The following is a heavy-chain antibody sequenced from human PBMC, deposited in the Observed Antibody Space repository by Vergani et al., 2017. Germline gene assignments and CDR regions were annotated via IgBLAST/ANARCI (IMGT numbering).Heavy chain of an antibody. CDR2: IYYSGST. CDR1: GGSISSYY. V-gene: IGHV4-59*01. Sequence: QVQLQESGPGLVKPSETLSLTCTVSGGSISSYYWSWILQPPGKGLEWNGYIYYSGSTNYNPSLKRRVPISVDTSKNQFSLKLSSVTAADTAVYYCARSSLGYYDSSGIDYWGQGTLVTVSS. D-gene: IGHD3-22*01. CDR3: ARSSLGYYDSSGIDY. J-gene: IGHJ4*02.